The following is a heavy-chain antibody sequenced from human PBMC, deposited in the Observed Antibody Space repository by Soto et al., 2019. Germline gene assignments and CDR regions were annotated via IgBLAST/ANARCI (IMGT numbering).Heavy chain of an antibody. CDR3: ARGRGDYDFWSGYYAKRGGDYYYMDG. J-gene: IGHJ6*03. CDR2: INHSGST. Sequence: SETLSLTCAVYGGSFSGYYWSWIRQPPGKGLEWIGEINHSGSTNYNPSLKSRVTISVDTSKNQFSLKLSSVTAADTAVYYCARGRGDYDFWSGYYAKRGGDYYYMDGWGQGTTVTVAS. CDR1: GGSFSGYY. V-gene: IGHV4-34*01. D-gene: IGHD3-3*01.